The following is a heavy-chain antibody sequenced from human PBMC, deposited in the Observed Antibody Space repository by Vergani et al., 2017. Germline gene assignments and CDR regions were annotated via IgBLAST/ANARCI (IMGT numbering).Heavy chain of an antibody. CDR1: GGTFSSYT. CDR2: IIPILGIA. V-gene: IGHV1-69*08. CDR3: ARDSGRGLVLFDY. Sequence: QVQLVQSGAEVKKPGSSVKVSCKASGGTFSSYTISWVRQAPGQGLEWMGRIIPILGIANYAQKFQGRVTITADKSTSTAYMEMSSLRSDDTAVYYCARDSGRGLVLFDYWGQGTLVTVSS. D-gene: IGHD6-19*01. J-gene: IGHJ4*02.